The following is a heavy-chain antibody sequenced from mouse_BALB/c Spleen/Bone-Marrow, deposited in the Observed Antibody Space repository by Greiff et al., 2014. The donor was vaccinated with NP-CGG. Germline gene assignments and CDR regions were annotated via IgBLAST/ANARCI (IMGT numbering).Heavy chain of an antibody. D-gene: IGHD2-10*02. Sequence: EVQLQQSGPELVKPGPSVKISCKASGYSFTGYYMHWVKQSHGKSLEWIGEINPYSGGTSYNQKFKGKATLTVDTSSSTAFMELHSLTSEDSLVYYCAGQLYGNYAYWGQGTLVTVSA. V-gene: IGHV1S30*01. CDR2: INPYSGGT. CDR3: AGQLYGNYAY. CDR1: GYSFTGYY. J-gene: IGHJ3*01.